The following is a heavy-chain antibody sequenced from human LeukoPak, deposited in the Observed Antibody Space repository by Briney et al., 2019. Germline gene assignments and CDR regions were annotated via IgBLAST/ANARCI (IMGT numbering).Heavy chain of an antibody. J-gene: IGHJ5*02. CDR2: INHSGST. V-gene: IGHV4-34*01. Sequence: SETLSLTCAVYGGSFSGYYWSWIRQPPGKGLEWIGEINHSGSTNYNPSLKSRVTISVDTSKNQFSLKLSSVTAADTAVYYCANGRFYYDSSGYSSHNWFDPWGQGTLVTVSS. D-gene: IGHD3-22*01. CDR3: ANGRFYYDSSGYSSHNWFDP. CDR1: GGSFSGYY.